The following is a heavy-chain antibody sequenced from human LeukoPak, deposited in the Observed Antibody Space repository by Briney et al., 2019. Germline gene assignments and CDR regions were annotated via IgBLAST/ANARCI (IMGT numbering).Heavy chain of an antibody. CDR3: ARGSLGGRWLQFYNWFDP. D-gene: IGHD5-24*01. CDR1: GFTFSSYD. Sequence: QPGGSLRLSCAASGFTFSSYDIHWVRQATGKGLEWVSGIGTAGEIYYPGSVKGRFTISRENAKNSLYLQMNSLRAGDTAVYYCARGSLGGRWLQFYNWFDPWGQGTLVTVSS. J-gene: IGHJ5*02. V-gene: IGHV3-13*01. CDR2: IGTAGEI.